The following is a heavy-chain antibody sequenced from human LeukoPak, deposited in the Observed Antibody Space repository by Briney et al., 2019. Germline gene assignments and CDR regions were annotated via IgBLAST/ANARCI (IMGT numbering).Heavy chain of an antibody. V-gene: IGHV4-59*01. D-gene: IGHD5-18*01. CDR2: IYYTGST. J-gene: IGHJ4*02. CDR3: ARVGYSYGSSDY. Sequence: SETLSLTCTVSGGSISGFYWSWIRQPPGKGLEWIGYIYYTGSTNYNPSLQSRVTMSVDTSKNQFSLKLRSVTAADTAVYYCARVGYSYGSSDYWGQGTLVTVSS. CDR1: GGSISGFY.